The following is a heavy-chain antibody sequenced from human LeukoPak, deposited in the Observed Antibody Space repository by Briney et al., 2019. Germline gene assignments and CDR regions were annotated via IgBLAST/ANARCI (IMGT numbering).Heavy chain of an antibody. V-gene: IGHV1-69*05. CDR3: AREGNDSSRLFDY. CDR1: GGTFSSYA. D-gene: IGHD3-22*01. CDR2: IIPIFGTA. J-gene: IGHJ4*02. Sequence: GASVKVSCKASGGTFSSYAISWVRQSPGQGLEWMGRIIPIFGTANYAQKFQGRVTITTDESTSTAYMELSSLRSEDTAVYYCAREGNDSSRLFDYWGQGTLVTVSS.